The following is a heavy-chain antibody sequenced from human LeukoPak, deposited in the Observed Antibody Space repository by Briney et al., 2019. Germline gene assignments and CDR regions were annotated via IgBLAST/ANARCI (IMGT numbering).Heavy chain of an antibody. CDR2: IYYSGST. CDR3: ARVYCSSTSCTSFDY. Sequence: PETLSLTCTVSGGSISSYYWSWIRQPPGKGLEWIGYIYYSGSTNYNPSLKSRVTISVDTSKNQFSLKLSSVTAADTAVYYCARVYCSSTSCTSFDYWGQGTLVTVSS. V-gene: IGHV4-59*01. D-gene: IGHD2-2*01. J-gene: IGHJ4*02. CDR1: GGSISSYY.